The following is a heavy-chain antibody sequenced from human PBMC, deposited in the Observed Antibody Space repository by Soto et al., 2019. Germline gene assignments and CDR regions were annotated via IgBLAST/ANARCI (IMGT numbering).Heavy chain of an antibody. CDR3: ARLGVYYLSLDP. Sequence: SETLSLTCTVSGGSISSSSYYWGWIRQPPGKGLEWIGSIYYSGSTYYNPSLKSRGTISVDTSKNQFSLKLSSVTAADTAVYYCARLGVYYLSLDPWGTGTLVTVSS. CDR2: IYYSGST. J-gene: IGHJ5*02. V-gene: IGHV4-39*01. CDR1: GGSISSSSYY. D-gene: IGHD2-8*01.